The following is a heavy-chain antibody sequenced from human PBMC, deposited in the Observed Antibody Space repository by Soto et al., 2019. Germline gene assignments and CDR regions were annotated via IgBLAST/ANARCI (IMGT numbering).Heavy chain of an antibody. J-gene: IGHJ4*02. Sequence: EVQLLESGGGLVQPGGSLRLSCAASGFTFSSYAMSWVRQAPGKGLEWVSAISGSGGSTYYADSVKGRFTISRDNSKNTLYLRMNSLRAEDTAVYYCAKGKVAGDRLDYWGQGTLVTVSS. CDR2: ISGSGGST. V-gene: IGHV3-23*01. CDR1: GFTFSSYA. D-gene: IGHD3-16*01. CDR3: AKGKVAGDRLDY.